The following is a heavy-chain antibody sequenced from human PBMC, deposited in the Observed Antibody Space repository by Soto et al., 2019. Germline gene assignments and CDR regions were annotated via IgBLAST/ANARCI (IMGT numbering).Heavy chain of an antibody. D-gene: IGHD3-22*01. J-gene: IGHJ4*02. CDR1: GASFDNTNDY. Sequence: SETLSLTCTVSGASFDNTNDYWIWIRQPPGKGLEWIGYIYYGGITFYTPSCKSRLSMFRDTSKNQFSLRLTSVTAADTAVYYCAREVESYHRGSFYSYCFDSWGQGCLVTVSA. CDR2: IYYGGIT. V-gene: IGHV4-30-4*01. CDR3: AREVESYHRGSFYSYCFDS.